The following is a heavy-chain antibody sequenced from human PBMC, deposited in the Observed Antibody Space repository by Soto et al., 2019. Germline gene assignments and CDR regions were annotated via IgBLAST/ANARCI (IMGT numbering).Heavy chain of an antibody. CDR2: ISGSGGST. D-gene: IGHD3-3*01. CDR1: GFTFSSYA. CDR3: AKDLHDFWCGYYTRRAFDI. J-gene: IGHJ3*02. Sequence: GGSLRLSCAASGFTFSSYAMSWVRQAPGKGLEWVSAISGSGGSTYYADSVKGRFTISRANSNNTLYLQMNSLRAEDAAVNEYAKDLHDFWCGYYTRRAFDIWGQGTMVTVSS. V-gene: IGHV3-23*01.